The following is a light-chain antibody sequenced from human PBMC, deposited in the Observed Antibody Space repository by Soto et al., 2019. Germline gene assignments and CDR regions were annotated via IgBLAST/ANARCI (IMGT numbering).Light chain of an antibody. CDR3: QQYNNWPQT. CDR1: QSVSSN. CDR2: GAS. Sequence: EIVITQSPATLSVSPGERATLSCRASQSVSSNLAWYQQKPGQAPRLLIYGASTRDTGIPARFSGSGSGTEFTLTISSLQSEDFAVYYCQQYNNWPQTFGQGTKVDIK. V-gene: IGKV3-15*01. J-gene: IGKJ1*01.